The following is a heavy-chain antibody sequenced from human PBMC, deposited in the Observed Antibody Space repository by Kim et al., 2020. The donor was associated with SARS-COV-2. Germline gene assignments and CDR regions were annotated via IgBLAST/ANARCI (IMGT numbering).Heavy chain of an antibody. CDR3: ARGKMGSSSWYRVDY. J-gene: IGHJ4*02. V-gene: IGHV4-59*09. Sequence: PPLKSRVTISVDTSKNQFSLKLSSVTAADTAVYYCARGKMGSSSWYRVDYWGQGTLVTVSS. D-gene: IGHD6-13*01.